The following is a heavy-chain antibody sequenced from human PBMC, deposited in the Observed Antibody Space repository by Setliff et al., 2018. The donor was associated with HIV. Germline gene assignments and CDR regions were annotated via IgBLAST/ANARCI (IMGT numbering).Heavy chain of an antibody. Sequence: ASVKVSCKPSGSTFSTYDINWVRQATGRGLEWMGWINPNSGGTNYAQKFQGWVTMTRDTSISTAYMELSRLRSDDTAVYYCASSWSRVPYYGMDVWGQGTTVTVSS. J-gene: IGHJ6*02. D-gene: IGHD6-13*01. CDR2: INPNSGGT. CDR1: GSTFSTYD. CDR3: ASSWSRVPYYGMDV. V-gene: IGHV1-2*04.